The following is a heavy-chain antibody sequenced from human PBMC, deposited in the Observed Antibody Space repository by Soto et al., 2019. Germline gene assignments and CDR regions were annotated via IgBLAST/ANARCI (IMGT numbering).Heavy chain of an antibody. CDR2: IIPILGIA. Sequence: QVQLVQSGAEVKQPGSSVKVSCKASGGTFSSYTISWVRQAPGQGLEWMGRIIPILGIANYAQKFQGRVTITADKTTSTAYMELSSLRSEDTAVYYGTRAGIAAAGTLNYCDYWGQGTLVTVSS. J-gene: IGHJ4*02. D-gene: IGHD6-13*01. CDR3: TRAGIAAAGTLNYCDY. CDR1: GGTFSSYT. V-gene: IGHV1-69*02.